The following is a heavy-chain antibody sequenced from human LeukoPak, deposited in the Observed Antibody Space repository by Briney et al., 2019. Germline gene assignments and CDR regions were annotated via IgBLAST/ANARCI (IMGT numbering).Heavy chain of an antibody. V-gene: IGHV3-23*01. CDR3: KKEGDTYSSWYMDV. Sequence: GGSLRLSCAASGFSFGSFAMSWVRQAPGKGLEWVSGIIGSGGTTFYADSVKGRFTISRDNSKNTLYLQMNSLRAEDTAIYCTKKEGDTYSSWYMDVWGQGTTVTVSS. J-gene: IGHJ6*03. D-gene: IGHD2-15*01. CDR1: GFSFGSFA. CDR2: IIGSGGTT.